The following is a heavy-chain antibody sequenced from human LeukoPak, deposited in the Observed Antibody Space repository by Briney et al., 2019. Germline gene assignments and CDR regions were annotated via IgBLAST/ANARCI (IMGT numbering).Heavy chain of an antibody. J-gene: IGHJ4*02. CDR1: GFTFSSYA. CDR2: ISYDGSNK. CDR3: ARDHPYYYDSSGPWGY. D-gene: IGHD3-22*01. Sequence: GRSLRLSCAASGFTFSSYAMHWVRQAPGKGLEWVAVISYDGSNKYYADSVKGRFTISRDNSKNTLYLQMNSLRAEDTAVYYCARDHPYYYDSSGPWGYWGQGTLVTVSS. V-gene: IGHV3-30-3*01.